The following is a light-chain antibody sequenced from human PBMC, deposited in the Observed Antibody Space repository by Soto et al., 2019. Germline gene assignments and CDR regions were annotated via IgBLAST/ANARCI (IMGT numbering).Light chain of an antibody. J-gene: IGLJ2*01. V-gene: IGLV2-14*03. CDR2: DVT. CDR3: SSYTTSKTVV. Sequence: QSALTQPASVSESPGQSITISCTGSSSDVAAHTFVSWYQHHPDKAPKLIIYDVTNRPSGVSNRFSGSKSGTTASLTISGLQAEDEADYYCSSYTTSKTVVFGGGTKLTVL. CDR1: SSDVAAHTF.